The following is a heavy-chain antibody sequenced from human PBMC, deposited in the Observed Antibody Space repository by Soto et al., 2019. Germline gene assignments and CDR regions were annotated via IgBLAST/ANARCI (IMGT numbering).Heavy chain of an antibody. Sequence: PVGSLRLSCAASGFTFSSYAMSWVRQAPGKGLEWVSAISGSGGSTYYADSVKGRFTISRDNSKNTLYLQMNSLRAEDTAVYYCAKDITQVGYNWNYYYYYGMDVWGQGTTVTVSS. D-gene: IGHD1-20*01. J-gene: IGHJ6*02. CDR2: ISGSGGST. CDR3: AKDITQVGYNWNYYYYYGMDV. CDR1: GFTFSSYA. V-gene: IGHV3-23*01.